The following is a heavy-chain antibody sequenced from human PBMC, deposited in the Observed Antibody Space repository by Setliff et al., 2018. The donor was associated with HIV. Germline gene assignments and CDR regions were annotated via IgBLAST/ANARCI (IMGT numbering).Heavy chain of an antibody. J-gene: IGHJ4*02. Sequence: PGGSLRLSCAASGFTFSDYAMSWVRQAPGKGLEWVSAISGSGRGTYYADSVKGRFTISRDNSKNTLYLQVNSLRTGDTAVYFCARDDRWVYNDYLDYWGQGTLVTVSS. V-gene: IGHV3-23*01. D-gene: IGHD3-10*01. CDR3: ARDDRWVYNDYLDY. CDR2: ISGSGRGT. CDR1: GFTFSDYA.